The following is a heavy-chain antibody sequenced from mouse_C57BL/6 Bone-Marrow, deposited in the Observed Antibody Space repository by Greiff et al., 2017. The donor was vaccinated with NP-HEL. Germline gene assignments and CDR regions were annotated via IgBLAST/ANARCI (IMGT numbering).Heavy chain of an antibody. D-gene: IGHD2-4*01. CDR3: AREAGYDYGNLSY. Sequence: QVQLQQPGTELVKPGASVKLSCKASGYTFTSYWMHWVKQRPGQGLEWIGNINPSNGGTNYNEKFKSKATLTVDKSSSTTYMQLSSLTSEDSAVYYCAREAGYDYGNLSYWGQGTTLTVSS. J-gene: IGHJ2*01. V-gene: IGHV1-53*01. CDR2: INPSNGGT. CDR1: GYTFTSYW.